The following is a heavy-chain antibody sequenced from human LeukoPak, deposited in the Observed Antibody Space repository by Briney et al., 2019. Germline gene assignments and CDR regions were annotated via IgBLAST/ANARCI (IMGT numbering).Heavy chain of an antibody. V-gene: IGHV3-23*01. CDR1: GFTFSSYA. D-gene: IGHD5-12*01. Sequence: GGSLRLSCAASGFTFSSYAMSWVRQAPGKGLEWVSAISGRGGSTYYADSVKGRFTISRDNSKNTLYLQMNSLRAEDTAVYYCAKGFLGTWLFSYWGQGTLVTVSS. J-gene: IGHJ4*02. CDR2: ISGRGGST. CDR3: AKGFLGTWLFSY.